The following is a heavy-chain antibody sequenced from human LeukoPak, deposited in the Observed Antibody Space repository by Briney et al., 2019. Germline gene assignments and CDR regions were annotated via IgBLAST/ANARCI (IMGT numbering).Heavy chain of an antibody. D-gene: IGHD4-23*01. V-gene: IGHV1-18*01. CDR2: IITNTGNT. CDR3: ARGVSGVTPP. Sequence: ASVKVSCKTSGYTFTSYDISWVRQAPGQGPEWLGWIITNTGNTHYAKSLQDRVTLTTDTSTSTAYMELRSLKSDDTAVYYCARGVSGVTPPWGQGTLVIVSS. J-gene: IGHJ5*02. CDR1: GYTFTSYD.